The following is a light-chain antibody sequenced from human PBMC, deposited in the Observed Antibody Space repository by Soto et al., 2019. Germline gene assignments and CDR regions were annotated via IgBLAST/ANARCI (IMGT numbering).Light chain of an antibody. Sequence: EIVLTQSPGTLSLSPGERATLSCRASQSLTKDYLAWYQQKPGQSPRLLIDDASYRATGIPDRFSGSGSGTDFTLPISGLEPEDSAVYYCQQCETSPLTFGQGTKVEIK. CDR3: QQCETSPLT. J-gene: IGKJ1*01. CDR2: DAS. V-gene: IGKV3-20*01. CDR1: QSLTKDY.